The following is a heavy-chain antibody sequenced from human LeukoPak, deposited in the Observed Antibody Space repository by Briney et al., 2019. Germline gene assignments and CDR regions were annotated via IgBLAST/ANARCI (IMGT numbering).Heavy chain of an antibody. Sequence: PSETLSLTCTVSGGSISSSSYYWGWIRQPPGKGLEWIGSIYYSGSTYYNPSLKSRVTISVDTSKNQFSLKLSSVTAADTAVYYCARSSLPSKGYCSGGSCYMTDCYFALWGRGTLVTVSS. D-gene: IGHD2-15*01. CDR2: IYYSGST. CDR1: GGSISSSSYY. CDR3: ARSSLPSKGYCSGGSCYMTDCYFAL. J-gene: IGHJ2*01. V-gene: IGHV4-39*01.